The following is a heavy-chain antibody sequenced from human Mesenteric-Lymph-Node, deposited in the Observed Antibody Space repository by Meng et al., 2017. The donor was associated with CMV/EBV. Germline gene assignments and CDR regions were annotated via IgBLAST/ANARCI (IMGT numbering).Heavy chain of an antibody. CDR3: ARDRVSYCSSTSCTYYYGMDV. Sequence: ASVKVSCKAFGYTFTDYGIGWVRQAPGQGLEWMGWIHPNGGGTKYAQKFQGSVTMTRDTSISTAYMELSRLRSDDTAVYYCARDRVSYCSSTSCTYYYGMDVWGQGTTVTVSS. CDR1: GYTFTDYG. D-gene: IGHD2-2*01. CDR2: IHPNGGGT. V-gene: IGHV1-2*02. J-gene: IGHJ6*02.